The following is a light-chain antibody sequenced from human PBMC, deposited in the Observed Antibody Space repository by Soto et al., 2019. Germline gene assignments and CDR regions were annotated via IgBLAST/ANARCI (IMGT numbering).Light chain of an antibody. CDR1: SSDVGAYNY. CDR3: SSYAGSNNSV. CDR2: EVS. J-gene: IGLJ3*02. Sequence: QSVLTQPPSASGSPGQSVTISCTGTSSDVGAYNYVSWYQQHPGKAPKLMIYEVSKRPSGVPDRFSGSKSGYTASLTVSGLQAEDEADYYCSSYAGSNNSVFGGGTKVTVL. V-gene: IGLV2-8*01.